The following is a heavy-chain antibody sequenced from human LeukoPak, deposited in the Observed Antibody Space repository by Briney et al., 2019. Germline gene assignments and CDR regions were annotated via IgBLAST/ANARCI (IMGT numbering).Heavy chain of an antibody. CDR2: IYSAGDT. CDR3: ARGYSSTLFDY. J-gene: IGHJ4*02. V-gene: IGHV3-53*01. Sequence: GGSLRLSCAASGFTVSSNYMSWVRQAPGRGLEWVSVIYSAGDTSYADSVKGRFTISRDNSKNTLYLQMDSLRAEDTAVYYCARGYSSTLFDYWGQGTLVTVSS. CDR1: GFTVSSNY. D-gene: IGHD2-2*01.